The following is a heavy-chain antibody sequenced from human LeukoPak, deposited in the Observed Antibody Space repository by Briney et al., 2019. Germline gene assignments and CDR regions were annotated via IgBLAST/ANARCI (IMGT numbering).Heavy chain of an antibody. J-gene: IGHJ6*02. V-gene: IGHV3-7*05. D-gene: IGHD2-8*01. CDR2: IKKDGSET. Sequence: PGGSLRLSCAASGFTFSNYWMSWVRQAPGKGVEWVATIKKDGSETHYVDSVKGRFTISRDNAKNSLYLQMNSLRTEDTALYFCSRGPWVYVWGQGTTVTVSS. CDR1: GFTFSNYW. CDR3: SRGPWVYV.